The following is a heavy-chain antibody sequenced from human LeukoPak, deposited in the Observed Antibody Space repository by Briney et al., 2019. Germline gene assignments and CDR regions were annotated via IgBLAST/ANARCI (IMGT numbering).Heavy chain of an antibody. D-gene: IGHD4-11*01. CDR1: GYSFSSYW. CDR2: IYPGDSDT. J-gene: IGHJ4*02. CDR3: ARSQRGVTTVTTRAFDY. V-gene: IGHV5-51*01. Sequence: GESLKISCKGSGYSFSSYWIGWVRQMPGKGLEWMGIIYPGDSDTRYSPSFQGQVTISADKSISTAYLQWSSLKASDTAMYYCARSQRGVTTVTTRAFDYWGQGTLVTVSS.